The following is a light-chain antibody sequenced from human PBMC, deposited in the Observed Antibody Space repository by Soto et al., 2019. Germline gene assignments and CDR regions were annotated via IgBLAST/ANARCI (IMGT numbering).Light chain of an antibody. CDR2: GSS. J-gene: IGKJ5*01. CDR3: QQSFTAPIT. CDR1: QSISNH. Sequence: DMQMTQSPSSLSASVGDRVTVTCRTSQSISNHLNWYQQKPGEAPKLLIYGSSSLHYGVPSRFSGSGSGSAFTLTISSLQPEESATYYCQQSFTAPITVGQGTRLEIK. V-gene: IGKV1-39*01.